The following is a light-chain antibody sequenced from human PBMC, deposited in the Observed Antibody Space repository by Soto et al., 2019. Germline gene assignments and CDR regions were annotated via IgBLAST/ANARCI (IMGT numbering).Light chain of an antibody. CDR1: QSVSSN. V-gene: IGKV3-15*01. Sequence: EIVMTQSPATLSVSPGERATLSCRASQSVSSNLAWYQQKPGQAPRLLIYGASTRATGLPARFSGSGSGTEFTLTISRLQSEDFAVYYCQQYNNWPGTFGQGNKVEIK. CDR2: GAS. CDR3: QQYNNWPGT. J-gene: IGKJ1*01.